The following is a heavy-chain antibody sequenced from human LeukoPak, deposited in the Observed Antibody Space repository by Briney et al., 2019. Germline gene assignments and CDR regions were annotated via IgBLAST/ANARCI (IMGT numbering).Heavy chain of an antibody. CDR2: FDPEDGET. CDR1: GYTFTNYG. V-gene: IGHV1-24*01. J-gene: IGHJ4*02. D-gene: IGHD6-19*01. Sequence: VASVKVSCKASGYTFTNYGISWVRQAPGKGHEWMGGFDPEDGETIYAQKFQGRVTMTEDTSTDTAYMELSSLRSEDTAVYYCATVKIAVAGLGYWGQGTLVTVSS. CDR3: ATVKIAVAGLGY.